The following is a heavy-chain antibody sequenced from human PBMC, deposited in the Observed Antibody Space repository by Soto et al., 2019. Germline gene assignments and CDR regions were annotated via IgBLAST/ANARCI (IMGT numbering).Heavy chain of an antibody. V-gene: IGHV4-59*01. CDR3: ARAPGYCSSTSCYVTKTFFDY. D-gene: IGHD2-2*01. J-gene: IGHJ4*02. Sequence: SETLSLTCTVSGGSISSYYWSWIRQPPGKGLEWIGYIYYSGSTNYNPSLKSRVTISVDTSKNQFSLKLSSVTAADTAVYYCARAPGYCSSTSCYVTKTFFDYWGQGTLVTVSS. CDR2: IYYSGST. CDR1: GGSISSYY.